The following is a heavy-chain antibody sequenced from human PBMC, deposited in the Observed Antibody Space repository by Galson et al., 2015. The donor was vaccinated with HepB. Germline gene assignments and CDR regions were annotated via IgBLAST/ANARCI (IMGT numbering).Heavy chain of an antibody. D-gene: IGHD2-2*01. CDR1: GFTFSSYA. CDR2: ISGSGGST. J-gene: IGHJ5*02. CDR3: AKDCGSTSCYRRENWFDP. V-gene: IGHV3-23*01. Sequence: SLRLSCAASGFTFSSYAMSWVRQAPGKGLEWVSAISGSGGSTYYADSVKGRFTISIDNSKNTLYLQMNSLRAEDTAVYYCAKDCGSTSCYRRENWFDPWGQGTLVTVSS.